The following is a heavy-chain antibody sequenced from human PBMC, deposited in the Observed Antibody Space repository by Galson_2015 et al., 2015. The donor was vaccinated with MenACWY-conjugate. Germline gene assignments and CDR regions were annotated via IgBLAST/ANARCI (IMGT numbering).Heavy chain of an antibody. CDR3: ARAPRGGWDPNDY. D-gene: IGHD6-19*01. Sequence: SLRLSCAASGFTFRNVWMSWVRQAPGKGLEWVGRIKSKSDGGTRDYAAPVKDRFTISRDDSKDTLDLQMNGLKTEDTAVYYCARAPRGGWDPNDYWGQGTLVTVSS. J-gene: IGHJ4*02. CDR1: GFTFRNVW. V-gene: IGHV3-15*01. CDR2: IKSKSDGGTR.